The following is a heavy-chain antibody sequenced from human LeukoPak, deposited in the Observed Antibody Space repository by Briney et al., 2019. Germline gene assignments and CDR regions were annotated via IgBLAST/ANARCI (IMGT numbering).Heavy chain of an antibody. CDR2: ISGSGGST. Sequence: GGSLRLSCAASGFTFSSYAMSWVRQAPGKGLEWVSAISGSGGSTYYADSVKGRFTISRGNSKNTLYLQMNSLRAEDTAVYYCAKFDYYDSSGYYYAGVYWGQGTLVTVSS. D-gene: IGHD3-22*01. CDR3: AKFDYYDSSGYYYAGVY. V-gene: IGHV3-23*01. CDR1: GFTFSSYA. J-gene: IGHJ4*02.